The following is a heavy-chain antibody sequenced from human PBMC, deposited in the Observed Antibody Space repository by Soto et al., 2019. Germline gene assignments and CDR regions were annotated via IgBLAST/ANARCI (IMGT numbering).Heavy chain of an antibody. CDR1: GFTFSNYW. V-gene: IGHV3-7*01. CDR3: ARDWFDA. Sequence: EVQLVESGGGLVQPGGSLRLSCEASGFTFSNYWMSWVRQAPGKGLEWVANMKKDGSQKYYVDSVKGRFTISRDNARNSLYLQMNSLRVEDTAVYYCARDWFDAWGQGTLVTVSS. J-gene: IGHJ5*02. CDR2: MKKDGSQK.